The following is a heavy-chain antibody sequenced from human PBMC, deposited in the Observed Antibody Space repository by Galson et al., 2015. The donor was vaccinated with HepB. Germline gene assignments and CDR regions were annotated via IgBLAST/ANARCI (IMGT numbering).Heavy chain of an antibody. CDR1: GITFSSYA. J-gene: IGHJ6*02. CDR2: IKQDGSGE. V-gene: IGHV3-7*03. Sequence: SLRLSCAASGITFSSYAMSWVRQAPGKGLEWVANIKQDGSGEYYVDSVRGRFTISGDNAKNSLYLQMNSLRAEDTAVYYCVRVGRWVRDWLDGMDVWGQGTTVTVSS. CDR3: VRVGRWVRDWLDGMDV. D-gene: IGHD3-9*01.